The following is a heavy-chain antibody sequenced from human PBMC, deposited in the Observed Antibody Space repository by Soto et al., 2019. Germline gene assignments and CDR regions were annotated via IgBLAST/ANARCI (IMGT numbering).Heavy chain of an antibody. J-gene: IGHJ2*01. CDR3: ARTFPTPKKDYGDYYWYFDL. V-gene: IGHV4-31*03. CDR2: IYYSGST. CDR1: GGSISSGGYY. D-gene: IGHD4-17*01. Sequence: SETLSLTCTVSGGSISSGGYYWSWIRQHPGKGLEWIGYIYYSGSTYYNPSLKSRVTISVDTSKNQFSLKLSSVTAADTAVYYCARTFPTPKKDYGDYYWYFDLWGRGTLVTVSS.